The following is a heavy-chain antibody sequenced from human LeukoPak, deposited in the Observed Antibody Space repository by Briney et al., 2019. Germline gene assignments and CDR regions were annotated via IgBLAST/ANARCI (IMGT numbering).Heavy chain of an antibody. CDR1: GFTFSSYA. J-gene: IGHJ4*02. V-gene: IGHV3-23*01. Sequence: GGSLRLSCAASGFTFSSYAMSWVRQAPGKGLEWVSAISGSGGSTYYADSVKGRFTISRDNSRNTLYLQMNSLRAEDTAVYYCAKSPFSSGYCSGGSCYCAGNWGQGTLVTVSS. CDR2: ISGSGGST. D-gene: IGHD2-15*01. CDR3: AKSPFSSGYCSGGSCYCAGN.